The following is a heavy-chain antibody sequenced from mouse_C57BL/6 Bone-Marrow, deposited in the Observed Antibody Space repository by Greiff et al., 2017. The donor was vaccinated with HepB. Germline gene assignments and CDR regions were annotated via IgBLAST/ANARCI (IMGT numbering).Heavy chain of an antibody. CDR1: GYTFTSYW. J-gene: IGHJ2*01. D-gene: IGHD2-1*01. V-gene: IGHV1-59*01. CDR2: IDPSDSYT. CDR3: ARSGGNYSYYFDY. Sequence: QVQLQQPGAELVRPGTSVKLSCKASGYTFTSYWMHWVKQRPGQGLEWIGVIDPSDSYTNYNQKFKGKATLTVDTSSSTAYMQLSSLTSEDSAVYYCARSGGNYSYYFDYWGQGTTLTVSS.